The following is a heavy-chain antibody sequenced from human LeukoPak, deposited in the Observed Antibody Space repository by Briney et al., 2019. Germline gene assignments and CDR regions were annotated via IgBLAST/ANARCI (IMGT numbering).Heavy chain of an antibody. CDR1: GGSIGSYS. CDR3: AREDPLVAARGLDY. V-gene: IGHV4-4*07. CDR2: IYASGNT. J-gene: IGHJ4*02. D-gene: IGHD2-15*01. Sequence: SETLSLTCTVSGGSIGSYSWSWIRQPAGKGLEWIGRIYASGNTNYNPSLKSRLTMSIDTSKNQFSLRLSSVTAADTAMYYCAREDPLVAARGLDYWGQGTLVTVSS.